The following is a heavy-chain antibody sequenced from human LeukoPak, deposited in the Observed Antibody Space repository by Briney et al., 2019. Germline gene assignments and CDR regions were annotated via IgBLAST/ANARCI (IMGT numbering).Heavy chain of an antibody. V-gene: IGHV3-23*01. Sequence: GGSLRLSCAASGFTFSSSAMSWVRQAPGKGLEWVSGIGGSGAGTYYADSVKGRFTISRDNSKNTLYLQMNSLRAEDTAVYYCAKESRITMIVVVITEFDYWGQGTLVTVSS. D-gene: IGHD3-22*01. CDR2: IGGSGAGT. J-gene: IGHJ4*02. CDR3: AKESRITMIVVVITEFDY. CDR1: GFTFSSSA.